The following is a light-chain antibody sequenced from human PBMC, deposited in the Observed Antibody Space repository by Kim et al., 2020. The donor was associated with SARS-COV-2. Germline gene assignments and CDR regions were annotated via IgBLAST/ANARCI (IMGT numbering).Light chain of an antibody. CDR1: QRIFNRY. Sequence: EILLTQSPGTLSLSPGERATLSCGASQRIFNRYLAWYQHIPGQPPRLLIHGVSGRATGVSDRFSGSGSGTDFTLTISSLQPEDSAVYYCQQYESSRTFGPGTKVDIK. J-gene: IGKJ1*01. V-gene: IGKV3-20*01. CDR2: GVS. CDR3: QQYESSRT.